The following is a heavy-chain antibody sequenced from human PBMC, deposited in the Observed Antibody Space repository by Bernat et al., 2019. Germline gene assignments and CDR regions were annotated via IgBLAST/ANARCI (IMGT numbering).Heavy chain of an antibody. D-gene: IGHD1-26*01. CDR1: GFSFSSYG. CDR2: IWSDGSNK. J-gene: IGHJ4*02. CDR3: AILGIREVFDY. Sequence: QVQLVESGGGVVQPGGSLRLSCAASGFSFSSYGIHWVRQAPGKGLEWVAVIWSDGSNKYYADSVKGRFTISRDNSKNTMHMQMNSLRVEDTAVYYCAILGIREVFDYWGQGTMLTVSS. V-gene: IGHV3-33*01.